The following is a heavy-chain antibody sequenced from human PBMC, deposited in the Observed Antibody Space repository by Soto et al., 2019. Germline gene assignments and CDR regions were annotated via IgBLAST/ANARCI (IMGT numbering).Heavy chain of an antibody. V-gene: IGHV4-39*01. CDR2: VFFGGST. CDR1: RGSVTSNTNY. CDR3: ARHRGSHPPGL. J-gene: IGHJ4*02. Sequence: SETLSLTCSVSRGSVTSNTNYWGWIRQPPGKGLEWIGSVFFGGSTFYNPSLQSRVTISVDTSKNQFSLKLTSVTAADTAVYYCARHRGSHPPGLWGQGTLVTVSS.